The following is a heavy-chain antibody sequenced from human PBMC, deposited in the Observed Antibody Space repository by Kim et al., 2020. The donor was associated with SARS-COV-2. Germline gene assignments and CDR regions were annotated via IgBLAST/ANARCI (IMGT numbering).Heavy chain of an antibody. CDR1: GFTFSSYG. CDR3: ARDLGGIFSSSWYFGIDY. J-gene: IGHJ4*02. D-gene: IGHD6-13*01. Sequence: GGSLRLSCAASGFTFSSYGMHWVRQAPGKGLEWVAVIWYDGSNKYYADSVKGRFTISRDNSKNTLYLQMNSLRAEDTAVYYCARDLGGIFSSSWYFGIDYWGQGTLVTVSS. CDR2: IWYDGSNK. V-gene: IGHV3-33*01.